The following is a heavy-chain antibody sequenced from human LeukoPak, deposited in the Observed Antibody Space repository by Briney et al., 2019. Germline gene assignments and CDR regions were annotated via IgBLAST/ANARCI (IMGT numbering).Heavy chain of an antibody. CDR3: TTVTHFYL. CDR2: IKNDGAT. CDR1: GFTFSGAW. J-gene: IGHJ4*02. D-gene: IGHD2-15*01. Sequence: GGSLRLSCATSGFTFSGAWLSWVRQAPGKGLEWIGRIKNDGATDYAAPVRGRFTISRDVSRATPYLQMNSLRTEDTAIYYCTTVTHFYLGGQGTLVTVSS. V-gene: IGHV3-15*01.